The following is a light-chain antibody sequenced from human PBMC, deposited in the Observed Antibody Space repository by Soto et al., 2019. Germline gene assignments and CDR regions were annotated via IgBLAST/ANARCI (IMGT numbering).Light chain of an antibody. Sequence: EIVLTQSPATLSLSPGERATLSCRASQSVSKYLAWYQQKPGQAPRLLIHDASNRATGIPARFSGSGSGTDFTLTISRLETEDFGVYYCQQRSNWPQITFGGGTKVEIK. J-gene: IGKJ4*01. CDR1: QSVSKY. V-gene: IGKV3-11*01. CDR3: QQRSNWPQIT. CDR2: DAS.